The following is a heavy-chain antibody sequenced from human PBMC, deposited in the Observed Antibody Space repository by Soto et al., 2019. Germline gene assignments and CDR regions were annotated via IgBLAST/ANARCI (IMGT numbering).Heavy chain of an antibody. CDR2: IYYSGSA. V-gene: IGHV4-59*01. CDR3: ARDHRGVTSNWFDP. Sequence: SETLSLTCTVSGGSISSYYWSWIRQPPGKGLEWIGYIYYSGSANYNPSLKSRVTISVDTSKNQFSLKLSSVTAADTAVYYCARDHRGVTSNWFDPWGQGTLVTVSS. CDR1: GGSISSYY. D-gene: IGHD2-21*02. J-gene: IGHJ5*02.